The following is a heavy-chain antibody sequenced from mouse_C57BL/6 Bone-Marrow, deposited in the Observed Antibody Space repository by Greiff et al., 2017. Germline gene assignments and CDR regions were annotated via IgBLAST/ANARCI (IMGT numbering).Heavy chain of an antibody. Sequence: EVKLVESGGGLVKPGGSLKLSCAASGFTFSDYGMHWVRQAPEKGLEWVAYISSGSSTIYYADTVKGRFTISRDNAKNTLFLQMTSLRSEDTAMYYCARDYYGSSSHYYAMDYWGQGTSVTVSS. CDR2: ISSGSSTI. D-gene: IGHD1-1*01. J-gene: IGHJ4*01. V-gene: IGHV5-17*01. CDR1: GFTFSDYG. CDR3: ARDYYGSSSHYYAMDY.